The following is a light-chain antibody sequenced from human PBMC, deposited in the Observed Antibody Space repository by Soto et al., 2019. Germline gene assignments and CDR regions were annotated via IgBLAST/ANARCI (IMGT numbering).Light chain of an antibody. J-gene: IGKJ1*01. V-gene: IGKV3-15*01. CDR1: QGVSRK. CDR3: LQYNKWPRT. CDR2: DAS. Sequence: DIVRTQSPATLSVAPGERVTFSCRASQGVSRKLAWYQHKPGQAPRLLISDASTGATGIPARFSGSGSGTEFTLSISSLQSEDFAVYYCLQYNKWPRTFGQGTKVDIK.